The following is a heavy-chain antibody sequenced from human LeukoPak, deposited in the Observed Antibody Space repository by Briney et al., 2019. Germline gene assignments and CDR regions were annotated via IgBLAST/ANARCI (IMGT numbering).Heavy chain of an antibody. CDR3: ATDSTRSSGYSYVADAFDI. D-gene: IGHD3-22*01. Sequence: ETLSLTCAVYGGSFSGYYWSWIRQAPGKGLEWVSVIYSGGSTYYADSVKGRFTISRDNSKNTLYLQMNSLRAEDTAVYYCATDSTRSSGYSYVADAFDIWGQGTMVTVSS. V-gene: IGHV3-53*01. CDR1: GGSFSGYY. CDR2: IYSGGST. J-gene: IGHJ3*02.